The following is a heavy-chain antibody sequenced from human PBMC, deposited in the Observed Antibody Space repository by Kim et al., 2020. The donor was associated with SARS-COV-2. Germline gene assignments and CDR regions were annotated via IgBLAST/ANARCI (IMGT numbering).Heavy chain of an antibody. CDR3: AYGGDVNYFDY. V-gene: IGHV4-59*08. J-gene: IGHJ4*02. Sequence: SETLSLTCTVSGGSISSYYWSWIRQPPGKGLEWIGYIYYSGSTNYNPSLKSRVTISVDTSKNQFSLKLSSVTAADTAVYYCAYGGDVNYFDYWGQGTLVTVSS. CDR2: IYYSGST. CDR1: GGSISSYY. D-gene: IGHD3-16*01.